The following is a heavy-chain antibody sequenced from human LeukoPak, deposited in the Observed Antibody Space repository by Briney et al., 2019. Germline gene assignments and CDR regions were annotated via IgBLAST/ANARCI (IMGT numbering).Heavy chain of an antibody. D-gene: IGHD6-19*01. CDR1: GFTFHDYD. J-gene: IGHJ6*02. Sequence: GGSLRLSCAASGFTFHDYDMHWVRQAPGKGLEWVSGISWNSGRIGYADSVKGRFTISRDNAKNSLYLQMNSLRAEDTALYYCAKDKSHSSWTSRYYYYALDVWGQGTTVTVSS. CDR3: AKDKSHSSWTSRYYYYALDV. V-gene: IGHV3-9*01. CDR2: ISWNSGRI.